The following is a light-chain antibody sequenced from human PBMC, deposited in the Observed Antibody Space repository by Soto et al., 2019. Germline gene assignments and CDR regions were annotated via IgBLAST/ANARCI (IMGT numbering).Light chain of an antibody. CDR2: EVS. Sequence: QSVLTQPACVSGSPGQSIIISWTRTSSDVGGYKYVSWYEQQPGKAPKVIIYEVSNRPSGVSNRFSGSKSGNTAPLTISGLQAEDEADYYCSSYTSSSTSVFGTGTKVTVL. CDR1: SSDVGGYKY. J-gene: IGLJ1*01. V-gene: IGLV2-14*01. CDR3: SSYTSSSTSV.